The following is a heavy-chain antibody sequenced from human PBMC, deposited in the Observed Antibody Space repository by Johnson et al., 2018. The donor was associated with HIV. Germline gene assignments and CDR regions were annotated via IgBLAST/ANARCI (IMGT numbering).Heavy chain of an antibody. CDR3: ARGIQPDAFDI. D-gene: IGHD2-2*01. CDR2: IYSGGST. V-gene: IGHV3-53*01. J-gene: IGHJ3*02. CDR1: GFTVSSNY. Sequence: VQLVESGGGLIQPGGSLRLSCAASGFTVSSNYMSWVRQAPGKGLEWVSVIYSGGSTYYADSVKGRFNISRDNSKNTLYVQMNSLRAEDTAVYYCARGIQPDAFDIWGQGTMVTVSS.